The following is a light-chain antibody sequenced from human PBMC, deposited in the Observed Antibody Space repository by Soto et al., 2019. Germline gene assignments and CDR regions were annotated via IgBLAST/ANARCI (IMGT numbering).Light chain of an antibody. CDR3: QQCYSVLIT. CDR2: AAS. V-gene: IGKV1-39*01. J-gene: IGKJ5*01. CDR1: QNIINY. Sequence: QSPSSLSASVGDRVTITCRASQNIINYLNWYQHKPGXAPKLLIYAASSLQSGFPSRFSGSGSGTDFTLTISSLQPEDFATYYCQQCYSVLITFGQGTRLE.